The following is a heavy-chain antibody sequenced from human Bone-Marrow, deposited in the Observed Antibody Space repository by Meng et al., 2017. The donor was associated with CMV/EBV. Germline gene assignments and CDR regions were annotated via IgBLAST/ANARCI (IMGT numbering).Heavy chain of an antibody. Sequence: GESLKISCAASGFTFSSYAIHWVRQAPGKGLEWVAFIRYDGSNKYYADSVKGRFTISRDNSKNTLYLQMNSLRAEDTAVYYCAKGSCSSTSCYRYYYYYGMDVWGQGTTVTVSS. CDR2: IRYDGSNK. CDR1: GFTFSSYA. D-gene: IGHD2-2*01. J-gene: IGHJ6*02. V-gene: IGHV3-30*02. CDR3: AKGSCSSTSCYRYYYYYGMDV.